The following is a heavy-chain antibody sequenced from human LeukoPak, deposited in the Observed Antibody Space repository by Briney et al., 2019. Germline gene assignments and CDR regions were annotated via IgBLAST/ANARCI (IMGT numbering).Heavy chain of an antibody. D-gene: IGHD3-22*01. CDR3: ARSGYYDSSGYLIDY. CDR2: ISAYNGNT. Sequence: GASVKVSCKASGYTFASYGISWVRQAPGQGLEWMGWISAYNGNTNYAQKLQGRVTMTTDTSTSTAYMELRSLRSDDTAVYYCARSGYYDSSGYLIDYWGQGTLVTVSS. J-gene: IGHJ4*02. CDR1: GYTFASYG. V-gene: IGHV1-18*01.